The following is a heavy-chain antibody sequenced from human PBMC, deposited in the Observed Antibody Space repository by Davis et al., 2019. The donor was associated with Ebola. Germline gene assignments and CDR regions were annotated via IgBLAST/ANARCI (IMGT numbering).Heavy chain of an antibody. CDR2: INSDGSST. Sequence: GESLKISCAASGFTFSSYWMHWVRQAPGKGLVWVSRINSDGSSTSYADSVKGRFTISRDNAKNSLYLQMNSLRAEDTAVYYCARGARGPHDYWGQGTLVTVSS. CDR3: ARGARGPHDY. V-gene: IGHV3-74*01. J-gene: IGHJ4*02. CDR1: GFTFSSYW. D-gene: IGHD3-10*01.